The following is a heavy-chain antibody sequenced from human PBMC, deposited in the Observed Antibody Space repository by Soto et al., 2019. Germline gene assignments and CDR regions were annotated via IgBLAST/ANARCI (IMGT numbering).Heavy chain of an antibody. CDR3: ARVRLRLRLGELSLSY. CDR1: GFTFSSYA. J-gene: IGHJ4*02. D-gene: IGHD3-16*02. Sequence: QVQLVESGGGVVQPGRSLRLSCAASGFTFSSYAMHWVRQAPGKGLEWVAVISYDGSNKYYADSVKGRFTISRDNSKNELYLQMNSLRAEDTAVYYCARVRLRLRLGELSLSYWGQGNLVTVSS. V-gene: IGHV3-30-3*01. CDR2: ISYDGSNK.